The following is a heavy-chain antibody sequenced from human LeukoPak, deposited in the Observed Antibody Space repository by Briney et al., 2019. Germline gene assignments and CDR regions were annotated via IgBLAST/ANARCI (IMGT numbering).Heavy chain of an antibody. J-gene: IGHJ4*02. CDR2: IIPIFGTA. D-gene: IGHD4-17*01. Sequence: ASVKVSCKASGGTFSSYAISWVRQAPGQGLEWMGGIIPIFGTANYAQKFQGRVTITADESTSTAYMELSSLRSEDTAMYYCARGTVPTDFDYWGQGTLVTVSS. CDR3: ARGTVPTDFDY. V-gene: IGHV1-69*13. CDR1: GGTFSSYA.